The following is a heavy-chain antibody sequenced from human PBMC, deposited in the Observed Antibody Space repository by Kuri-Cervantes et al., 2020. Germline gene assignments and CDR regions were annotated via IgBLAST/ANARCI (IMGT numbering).Heavy chain of an antibody. CDR2: INHSGST. CDR3: ARHFARLRYFDYGMDV. V-gene: IGHV4-34*01. J-gene: IGHJ6*02. D-gene: IGHD3-9*01. CDR1: GGSFSGYY. Sequence: GSLRLSCAVYGGSFSGYYWSWIRQPPGKGLEWIGEINHSGSTNCNPSLKSRVTISVDTSKNQFSLKLSSVTAADTAVYYCARHFARLRYFDYGMDVWGQGTTVTVSS.